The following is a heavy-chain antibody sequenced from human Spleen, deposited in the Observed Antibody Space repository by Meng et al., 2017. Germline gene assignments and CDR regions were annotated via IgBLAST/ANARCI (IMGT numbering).Heavy chain of an antibody. CDR2: LGAHDGDT. Sequence: QAQLVQSGAEVKKPGASVKVSCKASGNSFSGYFIHWVRQAPGQGLEWMAWLGAHDGDTSHAPKFQGRVTVSADRPTATAYMELRSLRSDDTAVYYCARGTPGRSYSDYWGQGTLVTVSS. CDR3: ARGTPGRSYSDY. CDR1: GNSFSGYF. J-gene: IGHJ4*02. D-gene: IGHD3-10*01. V-gene: IGHV1-18*04.